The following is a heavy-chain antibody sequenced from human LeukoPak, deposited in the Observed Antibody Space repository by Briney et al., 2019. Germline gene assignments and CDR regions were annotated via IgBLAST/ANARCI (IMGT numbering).Heavy chain of an antibody. D-gene: IGHD5-18*01. CDR3: AADRSHPRYSYGAHYYGMDV. J-gene: IGHJ6*04. CDR1: GFTFTSSA. Sequence: SVKVSCKASGFTFTSSAVQWVRQARGQRLEWIGWIVVGSGNTNYAQKFQDRVTITRDMSTSTAYMELSSLRSEDTAVYYCAADRSHPRYSYGAHYYGMDVWGKGTTVTVSS. V-gene: IGHV1-58*01. CDR2: IVVGSGNT.